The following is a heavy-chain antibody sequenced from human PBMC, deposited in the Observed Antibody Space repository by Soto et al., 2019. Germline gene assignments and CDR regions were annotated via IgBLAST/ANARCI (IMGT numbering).Heavy chain of an antibody. D-gene: IGHD3-9*01. CDR3: ARGLRLAFPAFDV. V-gene: IGHV3-11*01. CDR1: GFSFSEYY. Sequence: QEQLVESGGDLVKPGGSLRLSCKASGFSFSEYYMNWIRQAPGKGLEWLSYIHGGVNTIIYAEPVRGRFTISRDNSKSALFLQMDSLRVEDTAVYYCARGLRLAFPAFDVWGQGTVVTVPS. J-gene: IGHJ3*01. CDR2: IHGGVNTI.